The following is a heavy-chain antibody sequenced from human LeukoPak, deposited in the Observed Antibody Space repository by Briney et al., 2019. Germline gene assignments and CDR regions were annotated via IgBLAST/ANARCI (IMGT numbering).Heavy chain of an antibody. Sequence: SETLSLTCTVSGGSISSYYWSWVRQPPGKGLEWLGYIYYCGSTNYNPSLKGRVTISVDTSKNQFSLKLSSVTAADTAVYYCARVYSSSSFWFDPWGQGTLVTVSS. CDR3: ARVYSSSSFWFDP. D-gene: IGHD6-6*01. J-gene: IGHJ5*02. V-gene: IGHV4-59*01. CDR1: GGSISSYY. CDR2: IYYCGST.